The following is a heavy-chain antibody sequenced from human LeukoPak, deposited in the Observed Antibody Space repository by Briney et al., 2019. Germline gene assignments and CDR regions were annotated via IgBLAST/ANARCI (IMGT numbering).Heavy chain of an antibody. V-gene: IGHV3-23*01. CDR2: VTGSGGNI. CDR3: AKRGASGLYYFDY. D-gene: IGHD6-25*01. CDR1: GFSSSSYG. J-gene: IGHJ4*02. Sequence: GGSLRLSCAASGFSSSSYGMSWVRQAPGKGLEWVSAVTGSGGNIFYSDSVRGRFNISRDNSKTTLYLQLNNLRAEDTAVYFCAKRGASGLYYFDYWGLGTLVTVSS.